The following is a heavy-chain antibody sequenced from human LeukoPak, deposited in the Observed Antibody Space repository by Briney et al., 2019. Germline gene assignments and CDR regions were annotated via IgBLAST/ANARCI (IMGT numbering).Heavy chain of an antibody. Sequence: PSQTLSLTCTVSGGSISSGGYYWSWIRQPPGKGLEWIGYIYHSGSIYYNPSLKSRVTISVDRSKNQFSLKLSSVTAADTAVYYCARDSYSSSNIDYWGQGTLVTVSS. CDR3: ARDSYSSSNIDY. V-gene: IGHV4-30-2*01. CDR1: GGSISSGGYY. CDR2: IYHSGSI. J-gene: IGHJ4*02. D-gene: IGHD6-6*01.